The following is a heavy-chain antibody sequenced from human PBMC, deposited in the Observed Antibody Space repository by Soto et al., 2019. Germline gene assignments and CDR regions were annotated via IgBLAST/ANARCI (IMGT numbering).Heavy chain of an antibody. V-gene: IGHV1-8*01. J-gene: IGHJ4*02. CDR1: GYPFTTYD. Sequence: QVQLVQSGAEVKKPGASVKVSCKASGYPFTTYDISWVRQAAGQELEWMGWINLNSGHTDYAQRFQGRVTMTRNTSLSTAYMELTSLSSEDTAVYYCARGRGWRDYWGQGPLVTVSS. CDR2: INLNSGHT. CDR3: ARGRGWRDY. D-gene: IGHD6-19*01.